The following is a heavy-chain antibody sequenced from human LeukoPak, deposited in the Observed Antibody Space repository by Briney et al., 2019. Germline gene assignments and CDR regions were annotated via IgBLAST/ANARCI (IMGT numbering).Heavy chain of an antibody. D-gene: IGHD3-10*01. CDR1: GYSISSGYY. CDR2: IYHSGST. V-gene: IGHV4-38-2*02. J-gene: IGHJ5*02. CDR3: AKEEVLLWFGELLYQWFDP. Sequence: SQTLSLTCAVSGYSISSGYYWGWIRQPPGKGLEWIGSIYHSGSTYYNPSHKSRVTISVYTSKNQFSLKLSSVTASDTAVYYCAKEEVLLWFGELLYQWFDPWGQGTLVTASS.